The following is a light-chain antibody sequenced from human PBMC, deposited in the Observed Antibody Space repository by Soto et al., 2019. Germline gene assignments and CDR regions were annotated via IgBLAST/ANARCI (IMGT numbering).Light chain of an antibody. CDR2: GAS. J-gene: IGKJ1*01. V-gene: IGKV3-20*01. Sequence: EIVLTQSPDTLSLSPGERATLFCRASQTLSINSLAWYQQKPGQAPRLLIYGASNRATGIPDRFSGSGSGTDFTLTISRLEPEDFAVYYCQQYGSSPRTFGQGTKVDIK. CDR1: QTLSINS. CDR3: QQYGSSPRT.